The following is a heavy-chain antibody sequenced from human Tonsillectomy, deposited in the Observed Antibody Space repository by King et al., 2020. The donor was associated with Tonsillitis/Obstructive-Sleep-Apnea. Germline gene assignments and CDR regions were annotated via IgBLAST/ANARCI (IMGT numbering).Heavy chain of an antibody. V-gene: IGHV4-4*07. J-gene: IGHJ5*02. CDR1: GGSISSCY. Sequence: VQLQESGPGLVKPSETLSLTCIVSGGSISSCYWSWIRQPAGKGLEWIGLIDTSGNTNYNPSLKTRVTMSVDTSKNQFSLKLSSVTAADTAVYYCARDLSSSPYNWFDPWGQGILVTVSS. CDR2: IDTSGNT. CDR3: ARDLSSSPYNWFDP. D-gene: IGHD6-13*01.